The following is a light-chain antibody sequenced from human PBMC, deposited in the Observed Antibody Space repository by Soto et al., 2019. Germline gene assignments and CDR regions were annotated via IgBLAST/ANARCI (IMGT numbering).Light chain of an antibody. Sequence: QSVLTQPASGSGSPGQSITISCTGTSSDVGAFNYVSWYQQHPGNAPKFLIYEVTNRPSGVSNRFSGSKSGNTASLTISGLQAEDDADYYCSSYTTSNNVVFGGGIKLTVL. CDR2: EVT. CDR3: SSYTTSNNVV. CDR1: SSDVGAFNY. V-gene: IGLV2-14*01. J-gene: IGLJ2*01.